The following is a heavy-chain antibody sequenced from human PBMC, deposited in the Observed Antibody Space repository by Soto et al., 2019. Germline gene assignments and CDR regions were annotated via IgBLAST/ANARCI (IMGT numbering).Heavy chain of an antibody. CDR3: ARENYDSSGNPSHAFDI. CDR1: GFTFSSYG. D-gene: IGHD3-22*01. J-gene: IGHJ3*02. Sequence: QVQLVESGGGVVQPGRSLRLSCAASGFTFSSYGMHWVRQAPGKGLEWVAVIWYDGSNKYYADSVKGRFTISRDNSKNPLYLQMNSLRAEDTAVYYCARENYDSSGNPSHAFDIWGQGTMVTVSS. V-gene: IGHV3-33*01. CDR2: IWYDGSNK.